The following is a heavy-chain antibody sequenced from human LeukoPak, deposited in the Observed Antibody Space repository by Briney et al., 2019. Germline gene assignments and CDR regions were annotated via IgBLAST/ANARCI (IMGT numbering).Heavy chain of an antibody. CDR2: IYYSGST. D-gene: IGHD2-2*01. CDR1: GGSISSGGYY. Sequence: SETLSLTCTVSGGSISSGGYYWSWIRQHPEKGLEWIGYIYYSGSTYYNPSLKSRVTISVDTSKNQFSLKLSSVTAADTAVYYCARVVVVVPADAFDIWGQGTMVTVSS. V-gene: IGHV4-31*03. CDR3: ARVVVVVPADAFDI. J-gene: IGHJ3*02.